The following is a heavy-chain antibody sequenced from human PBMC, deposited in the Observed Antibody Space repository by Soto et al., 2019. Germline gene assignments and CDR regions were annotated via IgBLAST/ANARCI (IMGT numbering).Heavy chain of an antibody. D-gene: IGHD6-13*01. Sequence: QVQLVQSGAEVKKPGASVKVSCKASGYTFTSYYMHWVRQAPGQGLEWMGIINPSGGSTSYAQKFHLRVPTPSDAPTSTFYMELGSLSAEDTAVHACASVSSWSCFDYWGQGTLVTVSS. J-gene: IGHJ4*02. CDR2: INPSGGST. V-gene: IGHV1-46*01. CDR3: ASVSSWSCFDY. CDR1: GYTFTSYY.